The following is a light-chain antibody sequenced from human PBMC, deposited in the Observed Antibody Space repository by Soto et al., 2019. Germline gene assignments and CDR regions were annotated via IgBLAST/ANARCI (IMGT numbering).Light chain of an antibody. CDR1: QSISSY. J-gene: IGKJ1*01. V-gene: IGKV1-39*01. Sequence: DIQVTPSPSSLSASVGDRVTITCRASQSISSYLNWYRQKPGRAPNLLIYAASKLQSGVPSRFSGSGSGTDFTLTISSLQPGDFAIYYCHQSYSAPWTFGQGTKVEIK. CDR2: AAS. CDR3: HQSYSAPWT.